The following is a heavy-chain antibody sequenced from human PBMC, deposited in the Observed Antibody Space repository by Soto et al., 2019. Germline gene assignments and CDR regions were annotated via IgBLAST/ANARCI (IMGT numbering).Heavy chain of an antibody. J-gene: IGHJ4*02. D-gene: IGHD3-16*01. CDR3: ARDLSKGGYFDY. CDR2: IWYDGSNI. V-gene: IGHV3-33*01. Sequence: QVQLMESGGGVVQPGRSLRLSCEASGSMFSTSAMHWVRQAPGKGLEWVAFIWYDGSNINYADSVRGRFTISRDNSKNTLYLLMNSLRAEDTAVYYCARDLSKGGYFDYWGQGTLVTVSS. CDR1: GSMFSTSA.